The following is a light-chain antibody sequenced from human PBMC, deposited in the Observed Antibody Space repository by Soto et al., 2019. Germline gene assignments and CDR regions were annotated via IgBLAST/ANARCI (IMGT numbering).Light chain of an antibody. Sequence: EIVLTQSPGTLSLSPGERATLSCRASQSVSSTYLAWYQLKPGQAPRLLIYGASSRATGIPDRFSGSGSGTDFTLTISRVEPEDFAVYYCQQYGSSQYSFGQGTKLEIK. V-gene: IGKV3-20*01. CDR3: QQYGSSQYS. CDR2: GAS. J-gene: IGKJ2*03. CDR1: QSVSSTY.